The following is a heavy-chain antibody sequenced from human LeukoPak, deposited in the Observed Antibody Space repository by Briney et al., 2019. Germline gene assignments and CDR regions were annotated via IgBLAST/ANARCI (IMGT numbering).Heavy chain of an antibody. J-gene: IGHJ6*02. Sequence: QSGGTLRFSCAASGFTFSSYAMHWDRQAPGKGLEYVSAISSNGGSTYYANSVKGRFTIYRDNSKNSLYLQMVSLRAEDMDVYYCASYSSSSIYYYYGMDVWGQGTTVTVSS. CDR1: GFTFSSYA. CDR3: ASYSSSSIYYYYGMDV. D-gene: IGHD6-13*01. CDR2: ISSNGGST. V-gene: IGHV3-64*01.